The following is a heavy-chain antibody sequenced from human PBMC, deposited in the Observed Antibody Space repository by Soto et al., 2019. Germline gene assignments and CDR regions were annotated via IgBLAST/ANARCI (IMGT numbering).Heavy chain of an antibody. CDR1: GGSISSYY. V-gene: IGHV4-59*01. CDR2: IYYSGST. CDR3: SRVELVSIAFDY. J-gene: IGHJ4*02. D-gene: IGHD2-21*01. Sequence: SETLSLTCTVSGGSISSYYWSWIRQPPGKGLEWIGYIYYSGSTNYNPSLKSRVTISVDTSKNQFSLKLSSVTAADTAVYYCSRVELVSIAFDYWCQGTLVTVSS.